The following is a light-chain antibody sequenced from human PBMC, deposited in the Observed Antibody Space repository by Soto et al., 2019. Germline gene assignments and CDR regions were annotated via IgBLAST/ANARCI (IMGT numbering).Light chain of an antibody. CDR2: GAS. CDR3: QQYGSSPRT. Sequence: GWTKYKDTLSLSPGERATLSCRASQSVSSSYLAWYQQKPGQAPRLLIYGASSRATGIPDRFSGSGSGTDFSLTISRLEAEDFAVYYCQQYGSSPRTFGQ. J-gene: IGKJ1*01. CDR1: QSVSSSY. V-gene: IGKV3-20*01.